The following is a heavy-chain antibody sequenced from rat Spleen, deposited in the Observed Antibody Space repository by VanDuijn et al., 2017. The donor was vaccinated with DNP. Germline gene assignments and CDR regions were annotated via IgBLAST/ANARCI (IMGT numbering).Heavy chain of an antibody. D-gene: IGHD5-1*01. J-gene: IGHJ4*01. CDR2: INKDSITI. Sequence: EVKLVKSGGGLVQPGRSLKLSCAASGFNFNDYWMGWVRQAPGKGLEWIGDINKDSITINYTPSLKDKFTISRDNAQNTLYLQMDSLRSEDTATYYCATGPSNWELGAMDAWGQGTSVTVSS. V-gene: IGHV4-2*01. CDR3: ATGPSNWELGAMDA. CDR1: GFNFNDYW.